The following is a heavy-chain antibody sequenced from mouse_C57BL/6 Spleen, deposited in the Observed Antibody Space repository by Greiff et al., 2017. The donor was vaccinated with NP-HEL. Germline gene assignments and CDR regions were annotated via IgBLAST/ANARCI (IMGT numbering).Heavy chain of an antibody. CDR3: ARHEGAYYSKKNYFDY. Sequence: QVQLQQSGAELVKPGASVKLSCKASGYTFTEYTIHWVKQRSGQGLEWIGWFYPGSGSIKYNEKFKDKATLTADKSSSTVYMELSRLTSEDSAVYFCARHEGAYYSKKNYFDYWGQGTTLTVSS. CDR1: GYTFTEYT. D-gene: IGHD2-5*01. CDR2: FYPGSGSI. V-gene: IGHV1-62-2*01. J-gene: IGHJ2*01.